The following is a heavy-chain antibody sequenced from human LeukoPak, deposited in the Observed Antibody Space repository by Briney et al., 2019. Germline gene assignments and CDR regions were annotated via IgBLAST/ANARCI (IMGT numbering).Heavy chain of an antibody. CDR2: ILYTGIT. J-gene: IGHJ5*02. CDR1: GGSITNFY. CDR3: VRYLSSGLDL. V-gene: IGHV4-59*13. Sequence: PSETLSLTCTVSGGSITNFYWGWIRHPPGTGLEWIGYILYTGITSYNPSLNSRLTMSVDTSINQFSLSLSSVTAADTATYYCVRYLSSGLDLWGQGIPVTVSS. D-gene: IGHD3-22*01.